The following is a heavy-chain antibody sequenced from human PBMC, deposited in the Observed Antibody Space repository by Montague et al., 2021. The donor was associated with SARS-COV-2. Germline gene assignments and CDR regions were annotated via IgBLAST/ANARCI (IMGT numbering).Heavy chain of an antibody. CDR1: GGSISSYY. D-gene: IGHD2-21*02. V-gene: IGHV4-59*08. CDR2: ISYSGFS. CDR3: ARRCTGGGYCHASH. J-gene: IGHJ4*02. Sequence: SETLSLTCTVSGGSISSYYWTWIRQPPGKGLEWIGYISYSGFSNQNPPLRGRVTISLDTSKYQLPLKVMSVTAADTAVYYCARRCTGGGYCHASHWGQGTLVTVSS.